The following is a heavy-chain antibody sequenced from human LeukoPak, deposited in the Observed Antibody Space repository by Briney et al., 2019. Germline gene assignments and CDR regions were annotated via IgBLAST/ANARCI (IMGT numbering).Heavy chain of an antibody. V-gene: IGHV3-23*01. CDR2: ISGSGGST. D-gene: IGHD3-3*01. CDR1: GFIFNNSG. J-gene: IGHJ4*02. Sequence: GGSLRLSCAASGFIFNNSGMSWVRQAPGKGLEWVSAISGSGGSTYYADSVKGRFTISRDNSKNTLYLQMNSLRAEDTAVYYCAKEARSGSFDYWGQGTLVTVSS. CDR3: AKEARSGSFDY.